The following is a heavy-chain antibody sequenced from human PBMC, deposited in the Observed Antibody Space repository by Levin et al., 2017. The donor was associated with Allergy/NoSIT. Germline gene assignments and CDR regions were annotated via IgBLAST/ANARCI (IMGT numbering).Heavy chain of an antibody. CDR3: AKDLGGCSSTSCSKRGYYYYYGMDV. V-gene: IGHV3-30*18. Sequence: LSLTCAASGFTFSSYGMHWVRQAPGKGLEWVAVISYDGSNKYYADSVKGRFTISRDNSKNTLYLQMNSLRAEDTAVYYCAKDLGGCSSTSCSKRGYYYYYGMDVWGQGTTVTVSS. D-gene: IGHD2-2*01. CDR1: GFTFSSYG. CDR2: ISYDGSNK. J-gene: IGHJ6*02.